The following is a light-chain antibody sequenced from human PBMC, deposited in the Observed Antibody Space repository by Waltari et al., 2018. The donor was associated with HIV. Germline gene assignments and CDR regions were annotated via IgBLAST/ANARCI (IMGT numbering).Light chain of an antibody. Sequence: SYELTQPPSVTVSPGQTARITCSGDALPKKYAYWYQQKPGQAPVLGIYKDKEGPLGIPERCSGSSSGRTVTLTISGVQAEDEADYYCQSADSSGTYRVFGGGTKLTVL. CDR1: ALPKKY. CDR3: QSADSSGTYRV. CDR2: KDK. J-gene: IGLJ2*01. V-gene: IGLV3-25*03.